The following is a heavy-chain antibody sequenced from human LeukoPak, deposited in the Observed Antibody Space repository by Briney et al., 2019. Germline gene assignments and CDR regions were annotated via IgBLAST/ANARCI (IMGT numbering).Heavy chain of an antibody. D-gene: IGHD3-22*01. CDR3: ATLGGYDSSGYPLDY. J-gene: IGHJ4*02. V-gene: IGHV1-24*01. CDR2: FDPEDGET. Sequence: ASVKVSCKASGYTFTKYYMHWVRQAPGKGLEWMGGFDPEDGETIYAQKFQGRVTMTEDTSTDTAYMELSSLRSEDTAVYYCATLGGYDSSGYPLDYWGQGTLVTVSS. CDR1: GYTFTKYY.